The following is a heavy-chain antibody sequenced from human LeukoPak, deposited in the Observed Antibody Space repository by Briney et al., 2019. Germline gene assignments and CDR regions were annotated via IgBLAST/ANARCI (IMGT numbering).Heavy chain of an antibody. D-gene: IGHD7-27*01. CDR2: IKYDGSEK. V-gene: IGHV3-7*01. CDR3: ARLTGDVDY. J-gene: IGHJ4*02. Sequence: GGSLRLSCAASGFTFSNYWMSWVRQAPGKGLEWVANIKYDGSEKYYVDSVKGRFTISRDNSKNTLYLQMNSLRAEDTAVYYCARLTGDVDYWGQGTLVTVSS. CDR1: GFTFSNYW.